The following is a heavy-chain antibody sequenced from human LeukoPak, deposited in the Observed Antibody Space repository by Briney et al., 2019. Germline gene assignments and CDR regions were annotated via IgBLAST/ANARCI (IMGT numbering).Heavy chain of an antibody. CDR3: AKAMGSRSGYAIDY. D-gene: IGHD5-12*01. V-gene: IGHV3-9*01. CDR2: ISWNSGSI. J-gene: IGHJ4*02. CDR1: GSTFDDYA. Sequence: GGSLRLSCAASGSTFDDYAMHWVRQAAGKGLEWVSGISWNSGSIGYADSVKGRFTISRDNAKNSLYLQMNSLRAEDTALYYCAKAMGSRSGYAIDYWGQGTLVTVSS.